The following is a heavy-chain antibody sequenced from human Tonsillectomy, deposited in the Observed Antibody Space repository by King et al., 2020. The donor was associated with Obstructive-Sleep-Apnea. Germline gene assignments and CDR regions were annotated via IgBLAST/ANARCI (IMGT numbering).Heavy chain of an antibody. J-gene: IGHJ4*02. CDR2: ISHSGSP. CDR3: ARSTEYSNYEAY. D-gene: IGHD4-11*01. Sequence: LQLQESGPGLVKPSQTLSLTCTVSDDSISSSAYYWSWIRQYPGKGLEWIGCISHSGSPYYNPSLNSRVTISMETSRNQFFLKLSSVTAADTAVYYCARSTEYSNYEAYWGQGILVTVSS. CDR1: DDSISSSAYY. V-gene: IGHV4-31*03.